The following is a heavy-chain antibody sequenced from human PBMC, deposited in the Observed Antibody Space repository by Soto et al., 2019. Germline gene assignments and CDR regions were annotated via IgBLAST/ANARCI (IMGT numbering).Heavy chain of an antibody. J-gene: IGHJ4*02. Sequence: GGSLRLSCAASGFTFSSYWMSWVRQAPGKGLEYVSSISTNGGNTHYADSVKGRFTISRDNSKNTHYLQMSNLRAEDTAVYYCVKGEYYYDSAAYYPFDHWGQGTLVTVSS. D-gene: IGHD3-22*01. V-gene: IGHV3-64D*06. CDR2: ISTNGGNT. CDR1: GFTFSSYW. CDR3: VKGEYYYDSAAYYPFDH.